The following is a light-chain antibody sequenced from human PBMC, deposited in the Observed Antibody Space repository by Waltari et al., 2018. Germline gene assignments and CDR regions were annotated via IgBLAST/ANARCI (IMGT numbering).Light chain of an antibody. CDR1: QSVSST. J-gene: IGKJ1*01. V-gene: IGKV3-20*01. CDR3: QHYVTLPVT. Sequence: EIVLTQSPGPLSLSPGERATLSCRTSQSVSSTLAWYQQKPGQAPSLRIYAASSRATGIPDRFSGSGSGTDFSLTISRLEPEDFAVYYCQHYVTLPVTFGPGTKVEIK. CDR2: AAS.